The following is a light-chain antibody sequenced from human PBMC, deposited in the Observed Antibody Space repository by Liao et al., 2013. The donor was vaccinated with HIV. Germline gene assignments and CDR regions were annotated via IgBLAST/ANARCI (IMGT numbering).Light chain of an antibody. CDR1: KLGNKY. CDR2: QDM. CDR3: QAWDSTTDVV. J-gene: IGLJ2*01. Sequence: SYELTQPPSVSVSPGQTASITCSGPKLGNKYVAWYQQKPGQSPVVVIYQDMQRPSGIPERFSGSNSGNTATLTISGTQAMDEADYYCQAWDSTTDVVFGGGTKLTVL. V-gene: IGLV3-1*01.